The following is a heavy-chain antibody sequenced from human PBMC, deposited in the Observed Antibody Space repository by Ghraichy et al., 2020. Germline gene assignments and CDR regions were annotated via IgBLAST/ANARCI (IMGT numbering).Heavy chain of an antibody. Sequence: SGPTLVKPTQTLTLTCTFSGFSLSTSGVGVGWIRQPPGKALEWLALIYWDDDKRYSPSLKSRLTITKDTSKNQVVLTMTNMDPVDTATYYCAHRQETTVTRLPWFDPWGQGTLVTVSS. V-gene: IGHV2-5*02. J-gene: IGHJ5*02. CDR1: GFSLSTSGVG. CDR3: AHRQETTVTRLPWFDP. D-gene: IGHD4-17*01. CDR2: IYWDDDK.